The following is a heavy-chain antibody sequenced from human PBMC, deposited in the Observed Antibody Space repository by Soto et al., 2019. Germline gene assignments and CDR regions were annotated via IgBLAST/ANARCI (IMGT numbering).Heavy chain of an antibody. D-gene: IGHD2-15*01. Sequence: PSETLSLTCTVSGGSISSYYWSWIRQPAGKGLEWIGRIYTSGSTNYNPSLKSRVTMSVDTSKNQFSLQLSSVTAADTAVYFCAKYRRTDAEGYTFDYWGQGALVTVSS. CDR2: IYTSGST. CDR1: GGSISSYY. CDR3: AKYRRTDAEGYTFDY. J-gene: IGHJ4*02. V-gene: IGHV4-4*07.